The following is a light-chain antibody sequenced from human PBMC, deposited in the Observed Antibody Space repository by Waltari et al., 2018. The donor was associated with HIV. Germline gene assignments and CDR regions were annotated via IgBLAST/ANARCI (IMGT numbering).Light chain of an antibody. CDR1: SSNIGSNT. V-gene: IGLV1-44*01. CDR2: SNN. Sequence: QSVLTQPPSASGTPGQRVTISCSGSSSNIGSNTVNWYQQLPGTAPRLLIYSNNQRPSGVPDRFSGSKSCTSASLAISGLQSEDEADYYCAAWDDSLSGLVVFGGGTKLTVL. CDR3: AAWDDSLSGLVV. J-gene: IGLJ2*01.